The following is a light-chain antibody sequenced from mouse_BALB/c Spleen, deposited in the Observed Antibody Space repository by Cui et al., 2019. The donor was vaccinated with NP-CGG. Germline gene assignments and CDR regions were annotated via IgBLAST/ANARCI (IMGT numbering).Light chain of an antibody. Sequence: QPVFTQDSALTTSPGETVTLTCRSSTGAVTTNNYANWVQEKPDHLFTGLIGGTNNRAPVVPARFSGSLIGDKAALTITGAQTEDEAIYFCALWYSNHWMFGGGTKLTVL. CDR3: ALWYSNHWM. CDR1: TGAVTTNNY. V-gene: IGLV1*01. J-gene: IGLJ1*01. CDR2: GTN.